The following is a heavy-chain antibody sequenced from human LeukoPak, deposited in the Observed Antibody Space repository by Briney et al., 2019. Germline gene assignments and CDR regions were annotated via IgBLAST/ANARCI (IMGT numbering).Heavy chain of an antibody. CDR2: FALEDGEK. CDR1: GYTLSDLS. CDR3: ATAFAGSLVDD. D-gene: IGHD1-26*01. J-gene: IGHJ4*02. V-gene: IGHV1-24*01. Sequence: ASVKVSCKVSGYTLSDLSMHWVRQAPGKGLEWMGSFALEDGEKVYAQKFQGRVTMTEDTSTDTAYMELSSLRSEDTAVYYCATAFAGSLVDDWGQGTLVTVSS.